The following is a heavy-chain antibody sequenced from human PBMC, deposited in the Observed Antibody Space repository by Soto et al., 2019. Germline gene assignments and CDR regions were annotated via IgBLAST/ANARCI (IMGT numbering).Heavy chain of an antibody. D-gene: IGHD3-22*01. CDR3: ARDRGPSSGYYPYWFDP. CDR1: GGTFSSYA. V-gene: IGHV1-69*12. Sequence: QVQLVQSGAEVKKPGSSVKVSCKASGGTFSSYAISWVRQAPGQGLEWMGEIIPIFGTANYAQKFQGRVTIPADESTSTAYMELSSLRSEDTAVYYCARDRGPSSGYYPYWFDPWGRGTLVTVSS. J-gene: IGHJ5*02. CDR2: IIPIFGTA.